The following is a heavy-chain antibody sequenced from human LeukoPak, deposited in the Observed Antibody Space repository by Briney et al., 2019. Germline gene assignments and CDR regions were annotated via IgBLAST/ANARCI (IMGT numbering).Heavy chain of an antibody. V-gene: IGHV4-59*12. D-gene: IGHD2-2*02. CDR2: IYYSGST. Sequence: SETLSLTCTVSGGSISSYYWSWIRQPPGKGLEWIGYIYYSGSTNYNPSLKSRVTISVDTSKNQLSLKLSSVTAADTAVYYCARVLTDEDIVVVPAAISGWFDPWGQGTLVTVSS. CDR1: GGSISSYY. CDR3: ARVLTDEDIVVVPAAISGWFDP. J-gene: IGHJ5*02.